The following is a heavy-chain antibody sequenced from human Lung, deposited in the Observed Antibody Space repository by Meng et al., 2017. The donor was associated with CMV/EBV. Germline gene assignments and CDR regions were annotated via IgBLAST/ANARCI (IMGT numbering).Heavy chain of an antibody. V-gene: IGHV4-59*01. CDR3: ARNSPAAPHYYYYGMDV. Sequence: SETLSLTCTVSGGSISSYYWSWIRQPPGKGLEWIGYIYYSGSTNYNPYLKSRVTISVDTSKNQFSLKLSSVTGADTAVYYCARNSPAAPHYYYYGMDVWGQGXTVTVSS. J-gene: IGHJ6*02. CDR2: IYYSGST. D-gene: IGHD2-2*01. CDR1: GGSISSYY.